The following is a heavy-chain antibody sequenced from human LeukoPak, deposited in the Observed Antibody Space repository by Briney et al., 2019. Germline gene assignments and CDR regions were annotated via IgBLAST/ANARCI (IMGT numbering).Heavy chain of an antibody. V-gene: IGHV1-46*01. Sequence: ASVKVSCKASGYTFTSYYMHWVRQAPGQGLEWMGIINPSSGSTSYAQKFQGRVTMTEDTSTDTAYMELSSLRSEDTAVYYCATGEQWGGTNWFDPWGQGTLVTVSS. CDR1: GYTFTSYY. D-gene: IGHD6-19*01. J-gene: IGHJ5*02. CDR2: INPSSGST. CDR3: ATGEQWGGTNWFDP.